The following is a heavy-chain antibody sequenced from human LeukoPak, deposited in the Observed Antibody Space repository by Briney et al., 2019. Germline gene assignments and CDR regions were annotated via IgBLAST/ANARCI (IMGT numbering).Heavy chain of an antibody. CDR1: GFPFSAYD. CDR3: VRGALPGDNWYFDL. Sequence: GGSLRLSCATSGFPFSAYDMHWVRQAPGKGLEWVSAYGSAGDTYYPGAVRGRFTISRDYAKNSLFLQMNSLTAGDTAVYFCVRGALPGDNWYFDLWGRGTLVTVSS. J-gene: IGHJ2*01. CDR2: YGSAGDT. V-gene: IGHV3-13*01.